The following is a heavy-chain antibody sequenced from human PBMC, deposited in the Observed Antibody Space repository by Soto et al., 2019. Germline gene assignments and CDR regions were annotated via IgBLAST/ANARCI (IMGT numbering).Heavy chain of an antibody. Sequence: SVKVSCKASGGTFSSYAISWVRQAPGQGLEWMGGIIPIFGTTNYSQKFQGRVTITRDKSTSTAYMELSSLRSEDTAVYYCARGALRYFDWWTDFDYWGQGTLVTVSS. V-gene: IGHV1-69*05. CDR2: IIPIFGTT. CDR1: GGTFSSYA. D-gene: IGHD3-9*01. CDR3: ARGALRYFDWWTDFDY. J-gene: IGHJ4*02.